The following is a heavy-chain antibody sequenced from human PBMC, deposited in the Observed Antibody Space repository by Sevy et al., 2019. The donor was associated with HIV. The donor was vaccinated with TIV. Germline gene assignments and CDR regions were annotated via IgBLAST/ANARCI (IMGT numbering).Heavy chain of an antibody. CDR1: GYTFSSYG. D-gene: IGHD3-10*01. J-gene: IGHJ5*02. CDR2: IGAYNGNR. V-gene: IGHV1-18*01. Sequence: ASVKVSCKASGYTFSSYGISWVRQAPGQGLEWMGWIGAYNGNRKYAQNLQDRVTMTTDTSTNTAYMELRSLGSDDTAVYFCARISTVRGKFNWFDPWGQGTLVTVSS. CDR3: ARISTVRGKFNWFDP.